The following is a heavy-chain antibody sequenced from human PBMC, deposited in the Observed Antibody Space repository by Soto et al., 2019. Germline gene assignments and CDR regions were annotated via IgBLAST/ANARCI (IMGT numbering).Heavy chain of an antibody. CDR3: ARGSIWFGEANFDY. CDR2: IYSGGST. CDR1: GFTVSSNY. Sequence: GGSLRLSCAASGFTVSSNYMSWVRQAPGKGLEWVSVIYSGGSTYYADSVKGRFTISRDNSKNTLYLQMNSLRAEDTAVYYCARGSIWFGEANFDYWGQGTLVTVSS. J-gene: IGHJ4*02. D-gene: IGHD3-10*01. V-gene: IGHV3-66*01.